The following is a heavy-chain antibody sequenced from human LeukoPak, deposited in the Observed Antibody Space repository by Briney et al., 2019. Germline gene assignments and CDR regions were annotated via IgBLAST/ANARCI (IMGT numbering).Heavy chain of an antibody. Sequence: SETLSLACTVSGGSISSYYWSWIRQPPGKGLEWIGYIYYSGSTNYNPSLKSRVTISVDTSKNQFSLKLSSVTAADTAVYYCARVFKGYRYGFVGNWGQGTLVTVSS. CDR3: ARVFKGYRYGFVGN. D-gene: IGHD5-18*01. J-gene: IGHJ4*02. CDR2: IYYSGST. CDR1: GGSISSYY. V-gene: IGHV4-59*01.